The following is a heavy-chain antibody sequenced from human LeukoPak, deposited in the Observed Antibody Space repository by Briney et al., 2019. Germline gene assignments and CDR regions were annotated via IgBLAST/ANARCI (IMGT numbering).Heavy chain of an antibody. J-gene: IGHJ6*03. Sequence: GGSLRLSCAASEFTFSSYAMSWVRQAPGKGLEWVANIKQDGSEKYYVDSVKGRFTISRDNAKNSLYLQMNSLRAEDTAVYYCARDPPLVSGPVHYYYYMDVWGKGTTVTVSS. CDR3: ARDPPLVSGPVHYYYYMDV. D-gene: IGHD5/OR15-5a*01. V-gene: IGHV3-7*01. CDR2: IKQDGSEK. CDR1: EFTFSSYA.